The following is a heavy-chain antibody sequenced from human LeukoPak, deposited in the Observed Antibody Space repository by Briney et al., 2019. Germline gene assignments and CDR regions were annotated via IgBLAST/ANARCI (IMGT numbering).Heavy chain of an antibody. V-gene: IGHV4-61*02. CDR3: ARGESAGYCSSTCCSHWFDP. Sequence: PSETLSLTCTVSGGSISSGSYYWSWIRQPAGKGREWIGRIYTSGSTNYNPSLKSRVTISVDTSKNQFSLKLSSVTAADTAVYYCARGESAGYCSSTCCSHWFDPWGQEPWSPSPQ. D-gene: IGHD2-2*01. J-gene: IGHJ5*02. CDR2: IYTSGST. CDR1: GGSISSGSYY.